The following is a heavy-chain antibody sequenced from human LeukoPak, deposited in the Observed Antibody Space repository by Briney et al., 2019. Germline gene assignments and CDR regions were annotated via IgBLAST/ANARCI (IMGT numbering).Heavy chain of an antibody. D-gene: IGHD3-16*01. CDR2: MSSVSTYI. V-gene: IGHV3-21*04. CDR1: GFRFSAYS. Sequence: PGGSLRLSCAASGFRFSAYSMNWVRQAPVKGLEWVSSMSSVSTYIYYADSVKGRFTISRDNSKNTLYLQMNSLRAEDTAVYYCAKTPGWVPNWNDVWGQGTLVTVSS. CDR3: AKTPGWVPNWNDV. J-gene: IGHJ5*02.